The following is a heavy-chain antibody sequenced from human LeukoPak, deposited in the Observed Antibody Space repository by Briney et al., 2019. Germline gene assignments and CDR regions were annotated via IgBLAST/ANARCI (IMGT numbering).Heavy chain of an antibody. J-gene: IGHJ4*02. CDR1: GFTVSSNY. V-gene: IGHV3-53*01. CDR2: IYGGGST. D-gene: IGHD4-23*01. Sequence: GGSLGLSCAASGFTVSSNYMSWVRQAPGKGLEWVSVIYGGGSTYYADSVKGRFTISRDNSKNTLYLQMNSLRAEDTAVYYCARDYGGRPFDYWGQGTLVTVSS. CDR3: ARDYGGRPFDY.